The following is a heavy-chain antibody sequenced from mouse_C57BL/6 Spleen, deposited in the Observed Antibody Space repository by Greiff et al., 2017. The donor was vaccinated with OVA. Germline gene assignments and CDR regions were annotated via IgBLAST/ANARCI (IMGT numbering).Heavy chain of an antibody. V-gene: IGHV1-15*01. CDR3: HYDARS. CDR2: IDPETGGT. J-gene: IGHJ2*01. CDR1: GYTFTDYE. Sequence: QVQLKESGAELVMPGASVTLSCKASGYTFTDYEMHWVKQTPVHGLEWIGAIDPETGGTAYNQKFKGKAILTADKSSSTAYMELRSLTSEDSAVYYCHYDARSWGQGTTLTVSS. D-gene: IGHD2-4*01.